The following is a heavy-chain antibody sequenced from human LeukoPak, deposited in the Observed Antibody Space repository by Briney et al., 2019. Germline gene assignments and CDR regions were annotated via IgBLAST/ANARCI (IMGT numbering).Heavy chain of an antibody. CDR1: GFTVSSNY. D-gene: IGHD4-17*01. V-gene: IGHV3-53*01. CDR2: IYSSGST. CDR3: ARVPAVTTDYYFDY. Sequence: TGGSLRLSCAASGFTVSSNYMSWVRQAPGKGLEWVSVIYSSGSTYYADSVKGRFTISRDNSKNTLYLQMNSLRAEDTAVYYCARVPAVTTDYYFDYWGQGTLVTVSS. J-gene: IGHJ4*02.